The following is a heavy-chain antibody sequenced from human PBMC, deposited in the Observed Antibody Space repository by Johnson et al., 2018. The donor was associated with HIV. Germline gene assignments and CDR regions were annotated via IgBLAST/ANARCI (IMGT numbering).Heavy chain of an antibody. Sequence: VQLVESGGGLVQPGRSLRLSCAASGFTFDDYGMHWVRQAPGKGLEWVSGVSWNSVRIGYADSVNGRFAISRDNAKNSLYLQMNSLRAEDTALYYCAKGGPLFVDAFDIWGQGTMVTVSS. D-gene: IGHD3-3*01. CDR3: AKGGPLFVDAFDI. CDR1: GFTFDDYG. CDR2: VSWNSVRI. J-gene: IGHJ3*02. V-gene: IGHV3-9*01.